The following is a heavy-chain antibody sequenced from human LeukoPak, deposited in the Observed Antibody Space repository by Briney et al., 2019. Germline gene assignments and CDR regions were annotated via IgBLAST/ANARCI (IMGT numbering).Heavy chain of an antibody. D-gene: IGHD5-24*01. CDR3: SRGWLQKGFDY. V-gene: IGHV6-1*01. Sequence: SQTLSLTCAISGDSVSSNNVGWNWIRQSPSRGLEWLGRTYYSSNWYYDYAVSVESRIIINPDTSKNQFSLQLDSVTPEDTAVYFCSRGWLQKGFDYWGQGTLATVSS. J-gene: IGHJ4*02. CDR2: TYYSSNWYY. CDR1: GDSVSSNNVG.